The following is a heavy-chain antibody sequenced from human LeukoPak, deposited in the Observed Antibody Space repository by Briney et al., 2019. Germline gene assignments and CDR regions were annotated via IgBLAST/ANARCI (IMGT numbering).Heavy chain of an antibody. D-gene: IGHD6-19*01. J-gene: IGHJ4*02. V-gene: IGHV3-7*03. CDR1: DLILSNYW. CDR3: ARESQDNSGFSFFDY. Sequence: GSLRLSCAAFDLILSNYWMSWVRLVPGKGLEWVANIKQDGSKEFYVDSVKGRFTVSRDNAQNSLYLQMNSLRAEDSAIYYCARESQDNSGFSFFDYRGQGTPVTVSS. CDR2: IKQDGSKE.